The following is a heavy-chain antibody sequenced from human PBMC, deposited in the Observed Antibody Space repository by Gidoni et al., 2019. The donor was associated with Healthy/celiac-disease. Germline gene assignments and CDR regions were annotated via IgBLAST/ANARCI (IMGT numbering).Heavy chain of an antibody. CDR2: IYYSGDN. CDR3: ARGERNYDFWSGYYTGAFDF. Sequence: QLQLQKSGPGLVKPSETLSLTCSVSGDSFSSSNYYWGWIRQPPGKVLEWIGGIYYSGDNYYNPSLKSRVTISVDTSKNQFSLRLSSVIAADTAVYYCARGERNYDFWSGYYTGAFDFWGQGTLVTVSS. CDR1: GDSFSSSNYY. V-gene: IGHV4-39*01. D-gene: IGHD3-3*01. J-gene: IGHJ4*02.